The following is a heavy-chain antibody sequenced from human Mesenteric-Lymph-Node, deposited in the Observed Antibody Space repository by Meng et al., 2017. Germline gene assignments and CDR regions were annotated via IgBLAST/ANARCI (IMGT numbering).Heavy chain of an antibody. Sequence: SETLSLTCSVSGSMTGTGYYYWGRIRQPPGKGLEWIGSHYYSGSTYYNPSLKSRVTISVDASKSQFSLKLTSVTAADTAVYYCGRAPDYWGQGTLVTVSS. V-gene: IGHV4-39*07. CDR2: HYYSGST. J-gene: IGHJ4*02. CDR1: GSMTGTGYYY. CDR3: GRAPDY.